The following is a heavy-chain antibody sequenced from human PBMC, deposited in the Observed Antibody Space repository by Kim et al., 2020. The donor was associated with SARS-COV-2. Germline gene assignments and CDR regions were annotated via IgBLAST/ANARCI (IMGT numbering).Heavy chain of an antibody. D-gene: IGHD2-2*02. CDR1: GFTFSSYA. Sequence: GGSLRLSCAASGFTFSSYAMSWVRQAPGKGLEWVSAISGSGGSTYYADSVKGRFTISRDNSKNTLYLQMNSLRAEDTAVYYCAKSVVVVPAAIPGVDWFDTWGQGTLVTVSP. J-gene: IGHJ5*02. CDR2: ISGSGGST. CDR3: AKSVVVVPAAIPGVDWFDT. V-gene: IGHV3-23*01.